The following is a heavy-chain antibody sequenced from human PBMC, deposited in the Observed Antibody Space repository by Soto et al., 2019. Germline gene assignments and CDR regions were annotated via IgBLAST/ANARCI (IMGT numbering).Heavy chain of an antibody. D-gene: IGHD3-10*01. CDR3: ARVLRVRGARHYYYMDV. CDR2: IYYSGST. V-gene: IGHV4-59*08. J-gene: IGHJ6*03. CDR1: GGSISSYY. Sequence: SETLSLTCTVSGGSISSYYWSWIRQPPGKGLEWIGYIYYSGSTNYNPSLKSRVTISVDTSKNQFSLKLSSVTAADTAVYYCARVLRVRGARHYYYMDVWGKGTTVTVSS.